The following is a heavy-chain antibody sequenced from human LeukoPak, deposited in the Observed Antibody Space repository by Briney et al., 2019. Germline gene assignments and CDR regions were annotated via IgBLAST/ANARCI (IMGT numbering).Heavy chain of an antibody. D-gene: IGHD6-6*01. Sequence: AGGSLRLSCAASGFTFSDYYMSWIRQAPGKGLEWVSYISSSSSYIYYADSVKGRFTISRDDAENSLYLQMNSLRAEDTAIYYCARDRLVLRPRSSSDYWGQGTLVTVSS. CDR1: GFTFSDYY. J-gene: IGHJ4*02. V-gene: IGHV3-11*06. CDR2: ISSSSSYI. CDR3: ARDRLVLRPRSSSDY.